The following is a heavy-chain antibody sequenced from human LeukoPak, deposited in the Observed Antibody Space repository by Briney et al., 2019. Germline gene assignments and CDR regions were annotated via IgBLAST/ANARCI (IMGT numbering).Heavy chain of an antibody. V-gene: IGHV4-59*08. J-gene: IGHJ4*02. CDR2: IYYSGST. Sequence: SQTLPLTCTVSGGSISTYYWSWIRQPPGKGLEWIGYIYYSGSTNYNPSLKSRVTISVDTSKNQFSLKLSSVTAADTAVYYCARQFLGRHFDNWGQGTLVTVSS. CDR3: ARQFLGRHFDN. CDR1: GGSISTYY. D-gene: IGHD3-3*01.